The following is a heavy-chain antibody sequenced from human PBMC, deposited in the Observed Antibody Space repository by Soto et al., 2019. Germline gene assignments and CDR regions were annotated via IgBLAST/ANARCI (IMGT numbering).Heavy chain of an antibody. Sequence: QVQLVESGGGVVQPGRSLRLSCAASGFTFSDCGMHWVRQAPGKGLEWVAVVTYEETEIHYADSVRGRITIARNTSKNMGYMQMDSLRVDDTAVYYCVKEQYSCYWRRADYWGQGTRITVSS. CDR2: VTYEETEI. CDR1: GFTFSDCG. V-gene: IGHV3-30*18. D-gene: IGHD2-15*01. J-gene: IGHJ4*02. CDR3: VKEQYSCYWRRADY.